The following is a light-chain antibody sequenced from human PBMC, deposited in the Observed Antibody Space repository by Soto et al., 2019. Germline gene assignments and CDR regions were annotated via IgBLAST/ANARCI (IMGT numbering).Light chain of an antibody. CDR3: KQYFSLPYL. V-gene: IGKV4-1*01. Sequence: DIVMTQSPDSLAVSLGERATINCKSSQSVLHSSHNENYLVWYQQKPGQPPKLLIYWASTRESGVPDRFSGSGSGTDFTLPSGALQVEVGQFIYCKQYFSLPYLFGKGTKLEIK. CDR2: WAS. CDR1: QSVLHSSHNENY. J-gene: IGKJ2*01.